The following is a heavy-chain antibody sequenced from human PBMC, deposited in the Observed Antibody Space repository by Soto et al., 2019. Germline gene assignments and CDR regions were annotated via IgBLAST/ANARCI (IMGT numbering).Heavy chain of an antibody. CDR2: IYYSGST. CDR1: GGSISSGDYY. CDR3: ASYKTGDAFDI. Sequence: QVQLQESGPGLVKPSQTLSLTCTVSGGSISSGDYYWSWIRQHPGKDLEWIGYIYYSGSTYYNPSLKXRXXXSXXTSKNQFSLKLSSVTAADTAVYYCASYKTGDAFDIWGQGTMVTVSS. D-gene: IGHD1-1*01. J-gene: IGHJ3*02. V-gene: IGHV4-31*03.